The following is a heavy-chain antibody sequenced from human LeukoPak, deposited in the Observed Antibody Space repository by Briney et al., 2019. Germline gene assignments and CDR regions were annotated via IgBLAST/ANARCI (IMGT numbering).Heavy chain of an antibody. Sequence: PRGSLRLSCAASGFTFSNYWMHWVRQAPGKGLVWVSRINGDGTSTSYADYLKGRFTISRDNAKNSLYLQMNSLRAEDTAVYYCAELGITMIGGVWGKGTTVTISS. CDR2: INGDGTST. V-gene: IGHV3-74*01. CDR3: AELGITMIGGV. D-gene: IGHD3-10*02. CDR1: GFTFSNYW. J-gene: IGHJ6*04.